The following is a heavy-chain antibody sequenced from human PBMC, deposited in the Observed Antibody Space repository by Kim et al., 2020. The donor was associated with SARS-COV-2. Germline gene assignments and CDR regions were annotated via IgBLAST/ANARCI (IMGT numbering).Heavy chain of an antibody. D-gene: IGHD4-17*01. CDR3: ARCGGYYGRPFDY. CDR1: GGSISSSHFY. CDR2: IDSGGST. Sequence: SETLSLTCTVSGGSISSSHFYWGWIRQPPGKGLEWIESIDSGGSTYYNPSLRSRVTISVDMSKNQFSLRLSSVTAADTAVYYCARCGGYYGRPFDYWGQG. V-gene: IGHV4-39*01. J-gene: IGHJ4*02.